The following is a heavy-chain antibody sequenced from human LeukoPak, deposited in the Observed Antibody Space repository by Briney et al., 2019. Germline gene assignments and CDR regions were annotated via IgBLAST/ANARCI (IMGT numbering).Heavy chain of an antibody. V-gene: IGHV1-2*02. Sequence: ASAKVSCKASGYTFTGYYMHWMRQAPGQGLEWMGWINPNSGGTKYAQKFQGRVTMTRDTSISTAYMELSRVRSDDTAVYYCARDSSGNPYYYYYMDVWGKGTTVTISS. CDR1: GYTFTGYY. D-gene: IGHD6-19*01. CDR3: ARDSSGNPYYYYYMDV. CDR2: INPNSGGT. J-gene: IGHJ6*03.